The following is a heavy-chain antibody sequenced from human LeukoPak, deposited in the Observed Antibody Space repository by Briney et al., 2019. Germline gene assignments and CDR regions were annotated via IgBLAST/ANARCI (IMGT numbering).Heavy chain of an antibody. Sequence: ASVKVSCKASGYTFTSYYMHWVRQAPGQGLEWMGIINPRGGSTSYAQKFQGRVTMTRDTSTSTVYMELSSLRSEDTAVYYCAREKPTYYYDSSGYYYGGYFDYWGQGTLVTVSS. CDR3: AREKPTYYYDSSGYYYGGYFDY. J-gene: IGHJ4*03. CDR2: INPRGGST. CDR1: GYTFTSYY. V-gene: IGHV1-46*01. D-gene: IGHD3-22*01.